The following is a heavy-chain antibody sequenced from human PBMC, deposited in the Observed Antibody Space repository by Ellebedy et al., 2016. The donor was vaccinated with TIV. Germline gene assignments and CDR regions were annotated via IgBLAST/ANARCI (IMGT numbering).Heavy chain of an antibody. CDR2: ISWDSDTT. CDR3: AKDWTVGASYGGGVDC. Sequence: GGSLRLSCAVSGFTFDDFAMHWVRQAPGRGLEWVSVISWDSDTTSYVDSVKGRFTISRDNSRNSLYLQMNRLRAEDTALYYCAKDWTVGASYGGGVDCWGQGTLVTVSS. J-gene: IGHJ4*02. V-gene: IGHV3-43D*03. CDR1: GFTFDDFA. D-gene: IGHD1-26*01.